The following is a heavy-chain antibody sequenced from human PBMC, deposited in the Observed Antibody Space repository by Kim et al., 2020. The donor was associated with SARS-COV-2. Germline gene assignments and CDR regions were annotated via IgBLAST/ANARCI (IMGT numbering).Heavy chain of an antibody. CDR1: GGSLNSYASS. D-gene: IGHD3-10*01. Sequence: SETLSLTCTVSGGSLNSYASSWSCKRQATGMELVWIGYTYDSGIPLSNPSLKSRITISVDKSKNQLSLTLSSVTAADAALYYCARTHEYYYTGYDPWGQGTLVTVSS. CDR3: ARTHEYYYTGYDP. V-gene: IGHV4-30-4*01. CDR2: TYDSGIP. J-gene: IGHJ5*02.